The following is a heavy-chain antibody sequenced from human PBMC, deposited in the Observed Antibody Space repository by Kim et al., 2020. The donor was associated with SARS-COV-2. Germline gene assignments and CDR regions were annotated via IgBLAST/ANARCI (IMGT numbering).Heavy chain of an antibody. CDR3: ARAWVGTTTGSWF. J-gene: IGHJ1*01. D-gene: IGHD1-26*01. CDR1: GFTFDDYS. V-gene: IGHV3-20*04. Sequence: GGSLRHSCAASGFTFDDYSMSWVRQFPGKGLEWVSSINFKGDSTCYADSVKGRFTISRDNAKNSLYLQMNSLTAKDTAVYYCARAWVGTTTGSWFWGQG. CDR2: INFKGDST.